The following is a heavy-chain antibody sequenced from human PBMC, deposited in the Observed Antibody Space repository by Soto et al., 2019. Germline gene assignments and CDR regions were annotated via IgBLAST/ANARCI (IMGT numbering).Heavy chain of an antibody. CDR2: ISGSGGST. CDR1: GFTFSSYA. J-gene: IGHJ4*02. CDR3: ARRGSGSYYDY. V-gene: IGHV3-23*01. Sequence: EVQLLESGGGLVQPGGSLRLSCAASGFTFSSYAMRWVRQAPVKGLEWVSAISGSGGSTYYADSVKGRFTISRDNSNNTLDVQMNSLRAADTAVYYYARRGSGSYYDYWGQGTLVTVSS. D-gene: IGHD1-26*01.